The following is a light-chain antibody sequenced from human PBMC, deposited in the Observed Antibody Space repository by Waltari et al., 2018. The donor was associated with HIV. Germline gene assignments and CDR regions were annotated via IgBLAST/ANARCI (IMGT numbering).Light chain of an antibody. CDR2: EVN. Sequence: QSALTQPASVSGSPGQSVTISCSATSRDVGGYNYVSWYQQHPGKAPKLMIYEVNNRPSGVSNRFSGSKSGNTASLTISGLQAEDEADYYCSSYTTSSPPYVFGTGTEVTVV. CDR3: SSYTTSSPPYV. J-gene: IGLJ1*01. V-gene: IGLV2-14*01. CDR1: SRDVGGYNY.